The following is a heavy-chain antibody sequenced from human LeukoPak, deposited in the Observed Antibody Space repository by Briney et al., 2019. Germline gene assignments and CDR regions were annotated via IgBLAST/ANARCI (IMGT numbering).Heavy chain of an antibody. CDR2: INHSGST. Sequence: PSETLSLTCAVYGGSFSGYYWSWIRQPPGKGLEWIGEINHSGSTNYNPSLKSRVTISVDTSKNQFSLKLSSVTAADTAVYYCARDRTYGDYVVESYYGMDVWGQGATVTVSS. D-gene: IGHD4-17*01. V-gene: IGHV4-34*01. J-gene: IGHJ6*02. CDR1: GGSFSGYY. CDR3: ARDRTYGDYVVESYYGMDV.